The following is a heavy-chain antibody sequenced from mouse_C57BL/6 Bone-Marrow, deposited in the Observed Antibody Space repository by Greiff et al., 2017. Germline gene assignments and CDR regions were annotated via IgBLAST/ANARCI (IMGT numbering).Heavy chain of an antibody. CDR1: GFTFSDYG. CDR3: ARIGWLLPFAY. Sequence: EVNVVESGGGLVKPGGSLKLSCAASGFTFSDYGMHWVRQAPEKGLEWVAYISSGSSTIYYADTVKGRFTISRDNAKNTLFLQMTSLRSEDTAMYYCARIGWLLPFAYWGQGTLVTVSA. V-gene: IGHV5-17*01. CDR2: ISSGSSTI. D-gene: IGHD2-3*01. J-gene: IGHJ3*01.